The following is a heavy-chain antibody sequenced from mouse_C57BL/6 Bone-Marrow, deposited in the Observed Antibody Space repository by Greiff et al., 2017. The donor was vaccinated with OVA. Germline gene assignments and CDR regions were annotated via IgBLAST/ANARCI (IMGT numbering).Heavy chain of an antibody. V-gene: IGHV1-64*01. CDR1: GYTFTGYW. D-gene: IGHD2-10*01. J-gene: IGHJ1*03. Sequence: QVQLQQPGAELVKPGASVKLSCKASGYTFTGYWMHWVKQRPGQGLEWIGMIHPNSGSTNYNEKFKSKATLTVDKSSSTAYMQLSSLTSEDSAVYYCARCSYLFYWYFDVWGTATTVTVSS. CDR2: IHPNSGST. CDR3: ARCSYLFYWYFDV.